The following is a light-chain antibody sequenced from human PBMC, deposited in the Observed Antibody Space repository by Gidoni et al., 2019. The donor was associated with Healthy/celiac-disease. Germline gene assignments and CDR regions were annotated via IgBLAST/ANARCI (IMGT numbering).Light chain of an antibody. V-gene: IGKV1-5*03. CDR3: QQYNSYSIT. Sequence: DIQMTQSPSTLAASVGDRVTITCRASQSISSWLAWYQPKPGKAPKLLLYKASRLESGVPSRFSGSGSGTEFTLTISSLQPDDFATYYCQQYNSYSITFGQGTRLEIK. J-gene: IGKJ5*01. CDR2: KAS. CDR1: QSISSW.